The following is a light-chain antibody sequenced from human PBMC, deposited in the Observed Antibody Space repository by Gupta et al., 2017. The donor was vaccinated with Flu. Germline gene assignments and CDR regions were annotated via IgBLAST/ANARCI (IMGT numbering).Light chain of an antibody. CDR1: SSNIGAGYD. V-gene: IGLV1-40*01. J-gene: IGLJ3*02. CDR3: QSYDSTMSAWV. CDR2: GNS. Sequence: QSVLTQPPPVSGPPAQTVTISCTGSSSNIGAGYDVHWYQQLPGTAPKLLIYGNSNRPSGVPDRFSGSKSGTSASLAITGLQAEDEADYYCQSYDSTMSAWVFGGGTKLTVL.